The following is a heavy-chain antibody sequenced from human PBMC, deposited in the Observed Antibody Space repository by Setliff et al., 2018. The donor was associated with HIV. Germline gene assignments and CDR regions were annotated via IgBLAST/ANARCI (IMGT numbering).Heavy chain of an antibody. CDR2: MNPNSGNT. CDR1: GYTFTTYG. V-gene: IGHV1-8*02. Sequence: ASVKVSCKASGYTFTTYGMNWVRQAPGQGLEWMGWMNPNSGNTGYAQKFQGRVTMTRNTSISTAYMELRSLRSEDTAIYYCVKEYHTEVTDTRVANYFDYWGQGTLVTVSS. D-gene: IGHD4-4*01. CDR3: VKEYHTEVTDTRVANYFDY. J-gene: IGHJ4*02.